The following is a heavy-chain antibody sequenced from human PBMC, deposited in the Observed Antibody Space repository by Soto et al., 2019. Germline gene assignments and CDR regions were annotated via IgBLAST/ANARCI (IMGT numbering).Heavy chain of an antibody. V-gene: IGHV1-2*04. D-gene: IGHD5-18*01. CDR3: ARGSYGEVRANWFDP. J-gene: IGHJ5*02. CDR2: INPNSGGT. Sequence: ASVKVSCKASGYTFTGYYMHWVRQAPGQGLEWMGWINPNSGGTNYAQKFQGWVTMTRDTSISTAYMELSRLRSDDTAVYYRARGSYGEVRANWFDPWGQGTLVTVSS. CDR1: GYTFTGYY.